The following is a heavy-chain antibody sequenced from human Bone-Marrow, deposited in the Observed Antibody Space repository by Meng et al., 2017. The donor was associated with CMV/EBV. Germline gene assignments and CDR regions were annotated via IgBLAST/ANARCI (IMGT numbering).Heavy chain of an antibody. CDR2: INPNTDT. CDR3: ARSSGWSRFDY. CDR1: GYTLTDYY. J-gene: IGHJ4*02. D-gene: IGHD6-19*01. V-gene: IGHV1-2*02. Sequence: VQPVQTWAEVKKPGAPVKVACKGSGYTLTDYYIHWGRQAPGQWLEGMGWINPNTDTNYAQNFQGRVTMTRDMSINTAYMELSRLTSGHTAVYYCARSSGWSRFDYWGQGTLVTVSS.